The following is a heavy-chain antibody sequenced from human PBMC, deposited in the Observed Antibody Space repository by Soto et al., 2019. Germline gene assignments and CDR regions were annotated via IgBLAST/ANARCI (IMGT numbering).Heavy chain of an antibody. V-gene: IGHV1-8*02. D-gene: IGHD6-19*01. CDR1: GYTFTGYY. CDR2: MNPNSGNT. CDR3: AREESSGWYRYYYYYYGMDV. Sequence: ASVKVSCKASGYTFTGYYMLWVRQAPGQGLEWTGWMNPNSGNTGYAQKFQGRVTMTRNTSISTAYMELSSVRSEDTAVYYCAREESSGWYRYYYYYYGMDVWGQGTTVTVSS. J-gene: IGHJ6*02.